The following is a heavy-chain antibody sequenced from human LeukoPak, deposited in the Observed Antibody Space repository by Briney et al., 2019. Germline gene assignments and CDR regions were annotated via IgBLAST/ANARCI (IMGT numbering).Heavy chain of an antibody. Sequence: PSETLSLTCSVSGGSISSYYWSWIRQPPGKGLEWIGYINYRGDTNYNPSLKSRITISVDTSKNQFSLKLNFVTAADTAVYYCARHDYGGYVVFDYWGQGTLVTVSS. D-gene: IGHD4/OR15-4a*01. CDR3: ARHDYGGYVVFDY. CDR2: INYRGDT. CDR1: GGSISSYY. J-gene: IGHJ4*02. V-gene: IGHV4-59*08.